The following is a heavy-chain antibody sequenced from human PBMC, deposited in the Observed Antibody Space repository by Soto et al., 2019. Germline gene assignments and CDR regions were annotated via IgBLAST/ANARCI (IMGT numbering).Heavy chain of an antibody. J-gene: IGHJ6*02. CDR1: GGTFSSYA. V-gene: IGHV1-69*01. D-gene: IGHD2-15*01. Sequence: QVQLVQSGAEVKKPGSSVKVSCKASGGTFSSYAISWVRQAPGQGLEWMGGIIPIFGTANYAQKFQGRVTIPADESTSTAYMELSSLRSEDTAVYYCARESPGYCSGGSCSDYYYGMDVWGQGTTVTVSS. CDR3: ARESPGYCSGGSCSDYYYGMDV. CDR2: IIPIFGTA.